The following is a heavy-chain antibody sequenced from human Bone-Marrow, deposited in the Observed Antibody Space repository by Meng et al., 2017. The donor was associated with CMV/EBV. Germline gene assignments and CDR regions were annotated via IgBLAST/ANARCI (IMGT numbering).Heavy chain of an antibody. CDR2: INHSGST. J-gene: IGHJ4*02. CDR3: ARGLSSSSRAPAY. D-gene: IGHD6-6*01. Sequence: CAVYGGSFSGYYWSWIRQPPGKGLEWIGEINHSGSTNYNPSLKSRVTISVDTSKNQFSLKLSSVTAADTAVYYCARGLSSSSRAPAYWGQGTLVTVS. V-gene: IGHV4-34*01. CDR1: GGSFSGYY.